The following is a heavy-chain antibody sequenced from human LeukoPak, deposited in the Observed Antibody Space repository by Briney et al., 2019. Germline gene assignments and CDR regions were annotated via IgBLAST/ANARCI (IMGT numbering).Heavy chain of an antibody. CDR1: GFTFSSYA. Sequence: GGSLRLSCAASGFTFSSYALSGVRQAPGRGLDWVSAISGSGGSTYYADSVKGRFTISRDNSKNTLYLQMNSLRAEDTAVYYCAKDPVAVAGIFDYWGQGTLVTVSS. D-gene: IGHD6-19*01. V-gene: IGHV3-23*01. J-gene: IGHJ4*02. CDR2: ISGSGGST. CDR3: AKDPVAVAGIFDY.